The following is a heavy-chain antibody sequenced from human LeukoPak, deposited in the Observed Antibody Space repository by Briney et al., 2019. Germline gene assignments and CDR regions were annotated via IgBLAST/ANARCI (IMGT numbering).Heavy chain of an antibody. CDR3: AKGFYPTMNDAFDI. CDR2: ISWNSGSI. D-gene: IGHD2/OR15-2a*01. V-gene: IGHV3-9*01. J-gene: IGHJ3*02. CDR1: GFTFDDYA. Sequence: GGSLRLSCAASGFTFDDYAMHWVRQAPGKGLEWVSGISWNSGSIGYADSVKGRFTISRDNAKNSLYLQMNSLRAEVTALYYCAKGFYPTMNDAFDIWGQGTMVTVSS.